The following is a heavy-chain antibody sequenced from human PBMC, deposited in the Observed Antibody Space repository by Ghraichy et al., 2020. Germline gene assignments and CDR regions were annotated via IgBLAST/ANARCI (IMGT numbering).Heavy chain of an antibody. CDR1: GFTFDDYA. CDR2: LSWNSGII. J-gene: IGHJ3*02. Sequence: GGSLRLSCAASGFTFDDYAMHWVRQAPGKGLEWVSGLSWNSGIIGYADSVKGRFTISRDNAKNSLFLQMNSLRAEDTALYFCAKDNGGWSDAFDIWGQGTMVTVSS. D-gene: IGHD6-19*01. V-gene: IGHV3-9*01. CDR3: AKDNGGWSDAFDI.